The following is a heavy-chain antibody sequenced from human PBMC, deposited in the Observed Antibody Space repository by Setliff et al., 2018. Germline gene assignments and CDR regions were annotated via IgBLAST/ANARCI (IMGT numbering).Heavy chain of an antibody. J-gene: IGHJ6*03. CDR1: GGSISSSYYY. CDR3: ARYSSPYYYMDV. Sequence: SETLSLTCTVSGGSISSSYYYWGWIRQPPGKGLEWIGSIYYSGSTYYNPSLKSRVRLSVDTSNSQFSLKLSSVTAADRAIYFCARYSSPYYYMDVWGTGIAVTVSS. D-gene: IGHD5-18*01. V-gene: IGHV4-39*07. CDR2: IYYSGST.